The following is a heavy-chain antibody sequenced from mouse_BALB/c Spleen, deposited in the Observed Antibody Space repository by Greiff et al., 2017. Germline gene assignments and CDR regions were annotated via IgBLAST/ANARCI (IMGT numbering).Heavy chain of an antibody. CDR3: ARNYGNYEGFAY. CDR2: IYPGSGST. D-gene: IGHD2-1*01. CDR1: GYTFTDYV. J-gene: IGHJ3*01. V-gene: IGHV1-77*01. Sequence: VQLQESGPELVKPGASVKMSCKASGYTFTDYVISWVKQRTGQGLEWIGEIYPGSGSTYYNEKFKGKATLTADKSSNTAYMQLSSLTSEDSAVYFCARNYGNYEGFAYWGQGTLVTVSA.